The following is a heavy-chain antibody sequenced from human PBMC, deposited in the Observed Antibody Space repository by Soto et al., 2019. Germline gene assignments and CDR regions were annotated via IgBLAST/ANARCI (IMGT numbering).Heavy chain of an antibody. D-gene: IGHD4-4*01. J-gene: IGHJ5*02. V-gene: IGHV4-59*01. CDR1: GGSISSYY. Sequence: SETLSLTCTVSGGSISSYYWSWIRQPPGKGLEWIGYIYYSGSTNYNPSLKSRVTISVDTSKNQFSLKLSSVTAADTAVYYCARELSTVLRWFDPWGQGTLVTVSS. CDR2: IYYSGST. CDR3: ARELSTVLRWFDP.